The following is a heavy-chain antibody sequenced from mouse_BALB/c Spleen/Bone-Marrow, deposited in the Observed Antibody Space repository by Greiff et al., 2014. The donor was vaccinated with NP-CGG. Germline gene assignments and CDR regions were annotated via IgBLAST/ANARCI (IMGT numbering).Heavy chain of an antibody. CDR1: GFTFSSYG. CDR2: INNNGGNT. J-gene: IGHJ1*01. CDR3: ARVYGWYFDV. Sequence: DVKLVESGGGLVQPGGSLKLSCVASGFTFSSYGMSWVRQTPDKRLELVATINNNGGNTYYPDSVKGQFTISRDNAKNTLYLQMSSLKSEDTAMYYCARVYGWYFDVWGAGTTVTVSS. V-gene: IGHV5-6-3*01. D-gene: IGHD1-1*01.